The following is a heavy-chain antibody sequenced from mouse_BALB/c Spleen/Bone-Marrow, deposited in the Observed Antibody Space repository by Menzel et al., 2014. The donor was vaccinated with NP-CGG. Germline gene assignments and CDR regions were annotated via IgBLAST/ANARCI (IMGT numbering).Heavy chain of an antibody. J-gene: IGHJ4*01. CDR3: AREVRDDYAMDY. V-gene: IGHV1S137*01. CDR1: GYTLTDYA. CDR2: ISTYYGDA. D-gene: IGHD2-14*01. Sequence: VQLVESGAELVRPGVSVKISCKGSGYTLTDYAMHWVKQSHAKGLEWIGVISTYYGDASYNQKFKGKATMTVDKSSSTAYMELARLTSEDSAIYYCAREVRDDYAMDYWGQGTSVTVSS.